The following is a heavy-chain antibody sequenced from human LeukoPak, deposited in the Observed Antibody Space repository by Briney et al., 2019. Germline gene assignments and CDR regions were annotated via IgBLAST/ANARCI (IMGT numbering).Heavy chain of an antibody. Sequence: PSETLSLTCTVSGASIITTNYYWGWIRQPPGKGLEWIWSISYSGNAYYTPSLRSRLSISMHASKPQFSLKVRFVTAADTAVYYCARKLDQTRGTVTTDRWYFDHWGQGSLVAVSS. CDR1: GASIITTNYY. J-gene: IGHJ4*02. CDR3: ARKLDQTRGTVTTDRWYFDH. V-gene: IGHV4-39*01. CDR2: ISYSGNA. D-gene: IGHD4-11*01.